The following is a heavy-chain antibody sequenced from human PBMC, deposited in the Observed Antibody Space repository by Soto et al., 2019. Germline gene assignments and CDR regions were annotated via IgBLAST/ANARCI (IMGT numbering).Heavy chain of an antibody. CDR2: IYSGGST. CDR1: GFTVSSDY. Sequence: EVQVVESGGGLVQPGGSLRLSCAASGFTVSSDYMSWVRQAPGKGLEWVSVIYSGGSTYYVDSVKGRFTISRDNSKNTLYLQMNSLRAEDTAVYYCARDRGDRNGVSVWGQGTTVTVSS. D-gene: IGHD3-10*01. CDR3: ARDRGDRNGVSV. J-gene: IGHJ6*02. V-gene: IGHV3-66*01.